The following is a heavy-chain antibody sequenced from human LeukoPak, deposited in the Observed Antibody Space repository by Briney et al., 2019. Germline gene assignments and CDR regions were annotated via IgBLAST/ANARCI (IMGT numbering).Heavy chain of an antibody. Sequence: QPGGSLRLSCAASGFTFSSYSMNWVRQAPGKGLEWVSYIYRSGGTIYYADSVKGRFTVSRDNAKNSLYLQLNSLRDEDTAVYYCARILGFTLDYWGQGTLVTVSS. CDR2: IYRSGGTI. V-gene: IGHV3-48*02. CDR3: ARILGFTLDY. CDR1: GFTFSSYS. J-gene: IGHJ4*02.